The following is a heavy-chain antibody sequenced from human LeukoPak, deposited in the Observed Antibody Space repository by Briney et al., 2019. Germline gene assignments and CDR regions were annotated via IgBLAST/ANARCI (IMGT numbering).Heavy chain of an antibody. V-gene: IGHV4-38-2*02. Sequence: PSETLSLTCTVSGYSISSGYFWGWIRQPPGKGLEWIGSISNSGNTYYNPSLRSRVTISVDTSKNQLSLRLTFVTAADTAVYYYTREADLVVVTDDFWGQGTLVTVSS. CDR2: ISNSGNT. J-gene: IGHJ4*02. D-gene: IGHD2-21*02. CDR1: GYSISSGYF. CDR3: TREADLVVVTDDF.